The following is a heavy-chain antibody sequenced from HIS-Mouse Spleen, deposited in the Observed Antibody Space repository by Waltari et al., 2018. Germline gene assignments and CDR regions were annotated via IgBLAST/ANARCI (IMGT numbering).Heavy chain of an antibody. CDR3: AREIPYSSSWYDWYFDL. Sequence: QLQLQESGPGLVKPSETLSLTCTVSGGSISSSSYYWGWIRQPPGKGLEWIGSIHYRGSTYYNPSLKSRVTRSVDTSKNQFSLKLSSVTAADTAVYYCAREIPYSSSWYDWYFDLWGRGTLVTVSS. D-gene: IGHD6-13*01. V-gene: IGHV4-39*07. CDR2: IHYRGST. CDR1: GGSISSSSYY. J-gene: IGHJ2*01.